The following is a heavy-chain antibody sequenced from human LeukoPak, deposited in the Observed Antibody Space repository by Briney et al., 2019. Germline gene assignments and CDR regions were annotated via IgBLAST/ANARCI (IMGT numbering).Heavy chain of an antibody. Sequence: GGSLRLSCAASGFTFSSYGMHWVRQAPGKGLEWVAVISYDGSDKYYADSVKGRFTISRDNSKNTLYLQMNSLRAEDTAVYYCAKDPAYYDSSVPDYWGQGTLVTVSS. CDR2: ISYDGSDK. CDR1: GFTFSSYG. J-gene: IGHJ4*02. CDR3: AKDPAYYDSSVPDY. D-gene: IGHD3-22*01. V-gene: IGHV3-30*18.